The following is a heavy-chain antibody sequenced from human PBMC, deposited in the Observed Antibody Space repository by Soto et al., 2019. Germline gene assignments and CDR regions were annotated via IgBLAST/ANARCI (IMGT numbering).Heavy chain of an antibody. CDR1: GGSISSGGYY. V-gene: IGHV4-31*03. D-gene: IGHD3-10*01. Sequence: QVQLQESGPGLVKPSQTLSLTCTVSGGSISSGGYYWSWIRQHPGKGLEWIGYIYYSGSTYYNPSLKSRVTILVDTSKNQFSLKLSSVTAADTAVYYCARYPPMETRNWFDPWGQGTLVTVSS. CDR2: IYYSGST. CDR3: ARYPPMETRNWFDP. J-gene: IGHJ5*02.